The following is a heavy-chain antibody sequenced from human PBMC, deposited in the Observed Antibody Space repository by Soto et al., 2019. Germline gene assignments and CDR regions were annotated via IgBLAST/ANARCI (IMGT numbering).Heavy chain of an antibody. CDR3: ARDTPATVPTVWGGGMDV. D-gene: IGHD4-4*01. CDR1: GGTFSSYA. J-gene: IGHJ6*02. V-gene: IGHV1-69*12. Sequence: QVQLVQSGAEVKKPGSSVKVSCKASGGTFSSYAISWVRQAPGQGLEWMGGIIPTFGTANYAQKFQGRVTITADESTSTAYMELSSLRSEDPAVYYCARDTPATVPTVWGGGMDVWGQGTTVAVSS. CDR2: IIPTFGTA.